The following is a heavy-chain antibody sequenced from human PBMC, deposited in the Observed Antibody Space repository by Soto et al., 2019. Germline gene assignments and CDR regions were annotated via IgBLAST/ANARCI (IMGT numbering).Heavy chain of an antibody. CDR3: ARGYYESSDYFVGSPIFDY. Sequence: PWETLSLTCTVSGGSISGSYWSWIRQTPGKVLEWVGYIHYSGSTNYNPSLKSRVTMSVDSAKNQFSLKLTSVTAADTAVYYCARGYYESSDYFVGSPIFDYWGQGSLVTVSS. CDR2: IHYSGST. J-gene: IGHJ4*02. D-gene: IGHD3-22*01. CDR1: GGSISGSY. V-gene: IGHV4-59*08.